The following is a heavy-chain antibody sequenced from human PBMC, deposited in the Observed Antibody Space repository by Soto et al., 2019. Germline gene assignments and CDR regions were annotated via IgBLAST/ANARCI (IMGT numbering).Heavy chain of an antibody. V-gene: IGHV4-34*01. CDR3: ARGRRAILTGYYLLYYGMDV. CDR2: INHSGST. Sequence: PSETLSLTCAVYGGSFSGYYWSWIRQPPGKGLEWIGEINHSGSTNYNPSLKSRVTISVDTSKNQFSLKLSSVTAADTAVYYCARGRRAILTGYYLLYYGMDVWGQGTTVTAP. D-gene: IGHD3-9*01. J-gene: IGHJ6*02. CDR1: GGSFSGYY.